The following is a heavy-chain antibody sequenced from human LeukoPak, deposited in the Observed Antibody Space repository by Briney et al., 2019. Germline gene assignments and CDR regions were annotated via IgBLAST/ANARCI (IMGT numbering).Heavy chain of an antibody. Sequence: SETLSLTCTVSGGSISRYYWSWIRQPPGKGLEWIGNIYYSGSTNYNPSLKSRVTISVDTSKNQFSLKLSSVTAADTAVYYCAREIAARPSYFDYWGQGTLVTVSS. D-gene: IGHD6-6*01. CDR3: AREIAARPSYFDY. J-gene: IGHJ4*02. CDR2: IYYSGST. V-gene: IGHV4-59*12. CDR1: GGSISRYY.